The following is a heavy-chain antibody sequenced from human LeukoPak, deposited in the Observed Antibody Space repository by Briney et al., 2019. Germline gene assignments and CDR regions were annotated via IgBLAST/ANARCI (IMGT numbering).Heavy chain of an antibody. Sequence: SETLSLTCTVSSYSISGGYYWTWLRQPPGEGLEWIGSTNSNGHTYYSPSLKSRVSISVDTSKNQFSLRLTSVTAADTAVYYCAREAAGGHNWFDPWGQGTLVTVSS. CDR2: TNSNGHT. J-gene: IGHJ5*02. CDR3: AREAAGGHNWFDP. CDR1: SYSISGGYY. D-gene: IGHD6-13*01. V-gene: IGHV4-38-2*02.